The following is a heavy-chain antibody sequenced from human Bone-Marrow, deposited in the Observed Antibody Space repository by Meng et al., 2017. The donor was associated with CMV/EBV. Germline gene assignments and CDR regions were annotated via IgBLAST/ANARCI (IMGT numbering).Heavy chain of an antibody. Sequence: ASVKVSCKASGYTFSYYDIIWVRQASGQGLEWVGWMNPNRGNTAYAQKFQGRVTMTRNTSISTAYMELSSLRSEDTAVYYCARELGWEFDDYWGQGTLVTVSS. CDR3: ARELGWEFDDY. J-gene: IGHJ4*02. V-gene: IGHV1-8*01. CDR2: MNPNRGNT. CDR1: GYTFSYYD. D-gene: IGHD3-10*01.